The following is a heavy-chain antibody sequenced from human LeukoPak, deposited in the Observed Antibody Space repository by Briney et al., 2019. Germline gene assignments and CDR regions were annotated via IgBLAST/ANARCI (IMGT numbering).Heavy chain of an antibody. CDR2: IIPILGIA. V-gene: IGHV1-69*02. J-gene: IGHJ3*02. CDR3: ARPRGIVAGDAFDI. CDR1: GGTFSSYT. Sequence: SVKVSCKASGGTFSSYTISWVRQAPGQGLEWMGRIIPILGIANYAQKFQGRVTITADKSTSTAYMELSSLRSEDTAVYYCARPRGIVAGDAFDIWGQGTMVTVSS. D-gene: IGHD6-25*01.